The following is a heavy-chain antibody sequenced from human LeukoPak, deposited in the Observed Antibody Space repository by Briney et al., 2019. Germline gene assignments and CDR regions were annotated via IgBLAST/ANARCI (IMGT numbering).Heavy chain of an antibody. D-gene: IGHD5-12*01. J-gene: IGHJ5*02. Sequence: SETLSLTCSVSGGAISDYYWGWIRQPPGRGLEWIGYIYYSGRTNYNPSLKSRVTISIDTSRNQFSLKMSSVTAADTAVYYCARDDGGSGRSGYVSPWGQGTLVTVSS. CDR2: IYYSGRT. V-gene: IGHV4-59*01. CDR1: GGAISDYY. CDR3: ARDDGGSGRSGYVSP.